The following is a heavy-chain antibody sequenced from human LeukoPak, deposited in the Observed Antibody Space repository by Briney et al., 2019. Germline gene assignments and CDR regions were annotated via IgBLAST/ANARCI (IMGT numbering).Heavy chain of an antibody. CDR3: AKADDSGDWTNPEWYYMDV. J-gene: IGHJ6*03. D-gene: IGHD6-19*01. Sequence: GGSLRLSCAASGFTFSSYGMSWVRQAPGKGLEWVSAISGSGGSTYYADSVKGRFTISRDNSKNTLYLQMNSLRAEDTAVYYCAKADDSGDWTNPEWYYMDVWGTGTTVTVSS. V-gene: IGHV3-23*01. CDR1: GFTFSSYG. CDR2: ISGSGGST.